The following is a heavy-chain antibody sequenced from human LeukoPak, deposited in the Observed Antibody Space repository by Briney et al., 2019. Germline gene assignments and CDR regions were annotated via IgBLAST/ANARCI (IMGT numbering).Heavy chain of an antibody. Sequence: GGSLSLSCAASGFTFSSYWMSWVRQAPGKGLEWVANIKQDGSEKYYVDSVKGRFTISRDNAKNSLYLQMNSLRAEDTAVYYCAREAYGDYLRRWYFDLWGRGTLVTVSS. CDR1: GFTFSSYW. V-gene: IGHV3-7*01. J-gene: IGHJ2*01. CDR2: IKQDGSEK. CDR3: AREAYGDYLRRWYFDL. D-gene: IGHD4-17*01.